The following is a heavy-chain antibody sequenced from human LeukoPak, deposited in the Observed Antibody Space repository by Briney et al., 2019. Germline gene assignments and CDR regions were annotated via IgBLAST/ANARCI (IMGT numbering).Heavy chain of an antibody. CDR2: IYPGDSDT. CDR3: ANQTTVENSPGYYYYGMDV. CDR1: GYSFTSYW. V-gene: IGHV5-51*01. J-gene: IGHJ6*02. D-gene: IGHD4-23*01. Sequence: GESLKISCKGSGYSFTSYWIGWVRQMPGKGLEWMGIIYPGDSDTRYSPSFQGQVTISADKSISTAYLQWSSLKASDTAMYYCANQTTVENSPGYYYYGMDVWAQGTTVTVSS.